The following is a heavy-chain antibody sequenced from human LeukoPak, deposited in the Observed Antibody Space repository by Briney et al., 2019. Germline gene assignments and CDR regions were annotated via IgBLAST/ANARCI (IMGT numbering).Heavy chain of an antibody. D-gene: IGHD2-15*01. J-gene: IGHJ4*02. CDR2: ISYDGSNK. V-gene: IGHV3-30*18. CDR3: AKGKTRVVVVAATLDY. CDR1: GFTFSSYG. Sequence: GGSLRLSCAASGFTFSSYGMHWVRQAPGKGLEWVAVISYDGSNKYYADSVKGRFTISRDNSKNTLYLQMNSLRAEDTAVYYCAKGKTRVVVVAATLDYWGQGTLVTVSS.